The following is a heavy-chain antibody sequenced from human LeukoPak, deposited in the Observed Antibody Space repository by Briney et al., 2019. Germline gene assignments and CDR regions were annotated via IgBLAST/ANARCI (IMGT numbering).Heavy chain of an antibody. Sequence: PGESLRLSCAASGFTFSSYAMSWVRQAPGKGLEWVSAISGSGGSTYYADSVKGRFTISRDNSKNTLYLQMNTLRAEDTAVYYCAKGRSNYYDSSGYRVWGQGTLVTVSS. J-gene: IGHJ4*02. V-gene: IGHV3-23*01. CDR1: GFTFSSYA. D-gene: IGHD3-22*01. CDR3: AKGRSNYYDSSGYRV. CDR2: ISGSGGST.